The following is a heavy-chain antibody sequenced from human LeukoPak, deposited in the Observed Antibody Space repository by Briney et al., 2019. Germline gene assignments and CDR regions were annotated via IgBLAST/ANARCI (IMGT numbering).Heavy chain of an antibody. Sequence: GGSLRLSCAASGFTFSSYGMHWVRQTPGKGLEWVAVIWSDGSNKYYADSVKGRFTISRDNSKNTLYLQMTSLRAEDTAVYYCARYCSSTSCYDYWGQGTLVTVSS. CDR1: GFTFSSYG. D-gene: IGHD2-2*01. J-gene: IGHJ4*02. V-gene: IGHV3-33*01. CDR3: ARYCSSTSCYDY. CDR2: IWSDGSNK.